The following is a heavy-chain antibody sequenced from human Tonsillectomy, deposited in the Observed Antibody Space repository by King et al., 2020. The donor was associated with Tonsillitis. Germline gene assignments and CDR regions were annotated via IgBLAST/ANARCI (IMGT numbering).Heavy chain of an antibody. D-gene: IGHD3-22*01. V-gene: IGHV3-15*07. CDR3: TTHGEGDHYDSGGYYSRRYMDV. CDR2: IKSKTDGGTT. J-gene: IGHJ6*03. Sequence: VQLVESGGGLVKPGGSLRLSCAASGFTFNNAWMNWVRQAPGKGLEWVGRIKSKTDGGTTDYAAPVKGRFTISKDDSKNTVYLELNSLKTEDTAVYYCTTHGEGDHYDSGGYYSRRYMDV. CDR1: GFTFNNAW.